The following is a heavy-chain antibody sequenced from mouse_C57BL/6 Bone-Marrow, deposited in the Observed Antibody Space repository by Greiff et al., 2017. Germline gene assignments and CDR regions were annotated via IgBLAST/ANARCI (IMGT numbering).Heavy chain of an antibody. CDR1: GYTFPSYG. CDR2: IYPRSGNT. Sequence: VQLQQSGAELARPGASVKLSCRASGYTFPSYGISWVKQRTGQGLEWIGEIYPRSGNTYYNEKFKGKATLTADKSSSTAYMELRSLTSEDSAVYFCAREDWLLRSYFDYWGQGTTLTVSS. D-gene: IGHD1-1*01. CDR3: AREDWLLRSYFDY. J-gene: IGHJ2*01. V-gene: IGHV1-81*01.